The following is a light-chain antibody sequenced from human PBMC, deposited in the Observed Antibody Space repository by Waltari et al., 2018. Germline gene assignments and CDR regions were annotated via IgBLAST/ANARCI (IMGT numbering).Light chain of an antibody. CDR1: QTVFYSSTNKNY. V-gene: IGKV4-1*01. Sequence: DIVMTQSPDSLAVSLGEGATVNCKSSQTVFYSSTNKNYLAWYQQKPGQPPKLLLYWASTRESGVPDRFSGSGSGTDFTLTISSLQAEDVAVYYCQQYYSTPPTFGQGTKLEI. CDR3: QQYYSTPPT. J-gene: IGKJ2*01. CDR2: WAS.